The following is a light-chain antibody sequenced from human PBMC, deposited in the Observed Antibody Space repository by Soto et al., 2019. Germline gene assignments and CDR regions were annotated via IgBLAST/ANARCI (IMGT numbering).Light chain of an antibody. CDR1: QSISSW. V-gene: IGKV1-39*01. CDR2: DVS. Sequence: IQLTQSPSSLSSSPGERVTITCRSSQSISSWLAWYQHKPGKAPRLLIYDVSNLDSGVPSRFSGSGSGTDFALTISSLQPEDFATYYCQQSYSAPPITFGQGTRLEIK. J-gene: IGKJ5*01. CDR3: QQSYSAPPIT.